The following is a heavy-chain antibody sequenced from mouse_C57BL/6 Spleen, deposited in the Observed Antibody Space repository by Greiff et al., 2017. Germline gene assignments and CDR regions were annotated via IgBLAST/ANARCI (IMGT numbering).Heavy chain of an antibody. D-gene: IGHD1-1*02. V-gene: IGHV1-64*01. CDR1: GFNFTNYW. J-gene: IGHJ4*01. CDR3: ARCGAPFAMDY. CDR2: IHPNSGNT. Sequence: VQLQQSGAELVQPGASVKLSCTASGFNFTNYWMHWVKQRPGQGLEWIGMIHPNSGNTNYNEKFKSKATLTVDKSSSTAYMQLSSLTSEDSAVYYCARCGAPFAMDYWGQGTSVTVSS.